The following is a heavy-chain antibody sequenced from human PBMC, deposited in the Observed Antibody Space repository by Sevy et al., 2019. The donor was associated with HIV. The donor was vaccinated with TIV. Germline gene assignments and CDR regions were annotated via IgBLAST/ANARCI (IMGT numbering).Heavy chain of an antibody. V-gene: IGHV4-39*01. Sequence: SETLSLTCTVSGGSISSSSYYWGWIRQPPGKGLEWIGSIYYSGSTYYNPSLKSRVTISVDTSKNQFSLKLSSVTAADTAVYYCARRMTTPYWYFDLWGRGTLVTVSS. CDR2: IYYSGST. J-gene: IGHJ2*01. CDR3: ARRMTTPYWYFDL. D-gene: IGHD4-17*01. CDR1: GGSISSSSYY.